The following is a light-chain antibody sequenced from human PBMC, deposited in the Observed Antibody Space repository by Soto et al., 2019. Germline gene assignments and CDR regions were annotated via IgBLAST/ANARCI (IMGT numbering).Light chain of an antibody. CDR1: QSVSSN. V-gene: IGKV3-20*01. CDR3: QQFGSSVT. Sequence: EIVMTQFPATLAVSPGERATLSCRASQSVSSNLAWYQQKPGQAPRLLIYGASSRATGIPDRFSGSGSGTDFTLTISRLEPEDFAVYYCQQFGSSVTFGQGTRLEI. CDR2: GAS. J-gene: IGKJ5*01.